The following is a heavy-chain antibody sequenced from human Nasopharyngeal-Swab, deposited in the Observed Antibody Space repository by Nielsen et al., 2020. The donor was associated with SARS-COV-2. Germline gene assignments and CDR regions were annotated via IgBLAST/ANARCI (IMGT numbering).Heavy chain of an antibody. CDR3: ARDRANWDFDY. CDR2: INGSGGTI. CDR1: GFNFSDYY. D-gene: IGHD7-27*01. J-gene: IGHJ4*02. V-gene: IGHV3-11*04. Sequence: GESLKISCAASGFNFSDYYMSWIRQAPGKGMELISYINGSGGTIYYGDSMKGRFTISRDNAKNSLYLQMNSLRAEDTAVYYCARDRANWDFDYWGQGTLVTVSS.